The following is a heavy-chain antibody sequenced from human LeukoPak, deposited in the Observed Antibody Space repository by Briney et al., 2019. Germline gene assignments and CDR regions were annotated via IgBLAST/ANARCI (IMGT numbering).Heavy chain of an antibody. D-gene: IGHD3-22*01. V-gene: IGHV3-21*01. Sequence: PCGSLPLSCPGTGFTFGSYRMNWVRPAPGKGLEWVSAISSSSTYMYYADSVKGRFTISRDNAKNSLYLQMNSLRAEDTAIYYCARGGYFDSSGYNCDYWAQGTLVTVSS. CDR3: ARGGYFDSSGYNCDY. CDR1: GFTFGSYR. CDR2: ISSSSTYM. J-gene: IGHJ4*02.